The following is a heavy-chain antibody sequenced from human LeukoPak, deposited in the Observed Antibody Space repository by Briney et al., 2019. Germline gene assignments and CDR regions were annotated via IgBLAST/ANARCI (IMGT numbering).Heavy chain of an antibody. CDR3: ARGESSSSPLYYYYYYMDV. J-gene: IGHJ6*03. CDR1: GGSINSGTYY. CDR2: IYTSGST. V-gene: IGHV4-61*02. D-gene: IGHD6-6*01. Sequence: PSETLSLTCTVSGGSINSGTYYWSWIRQPAEKGLEWIGRIYTSGSTNYNPSLKSRVTISVDTSKNQFSLKLSSVTAADTAMYYCARGESSSSPLYYYYYYMDVWGKGTTVTVSS.